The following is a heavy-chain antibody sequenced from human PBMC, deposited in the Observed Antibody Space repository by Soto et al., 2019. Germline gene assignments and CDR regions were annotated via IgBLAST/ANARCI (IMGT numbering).Heavy chain of an antibody. Sequence: EVQLVESGGGLVQPGGSLRLSCAASGFTFSDHHRDWVRQAPGKGLEWVGRARNKANSYTTAYAASVKGRFTISRDDSKNSPSLQMNSLKTEDTAVYICARFMGTSFDLWGRGTLVTVSS. CDR1: GFTFSDHH. J-gene: IGHJ4*02. D-gene: IGHD3-10*01. CDR2: ARNKANSYTT. V-gene: IGHV3-72*01. CDR3: ARFMGTSFDL.